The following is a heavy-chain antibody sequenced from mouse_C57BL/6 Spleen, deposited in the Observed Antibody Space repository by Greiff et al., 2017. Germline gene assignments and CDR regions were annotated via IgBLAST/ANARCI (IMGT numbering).Heavy chain of an antibody. Sequence: QVQLKESGAELVRPGASVTLSCKASGYTFTDYEMHWVKQTPVHGLEWIGAIDPETGGTAYNQKFKGKAILTADKSSSTAYMELRSLTSEDSAVYYCTRFELGQGGYAMDYWGQGTSVTVSS. J-gene: IGHJ4*01. CDR1: GYTFTDYE. CDR2: IDPETGGT. V-gene: IGHV1-15*01. CDR3: TRFELGQGGYAMDY. D-gene: IGHD4-1*01.